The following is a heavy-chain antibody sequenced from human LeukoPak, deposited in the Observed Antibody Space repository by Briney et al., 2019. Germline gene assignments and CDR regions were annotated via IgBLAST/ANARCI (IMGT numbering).Heavy chain of an antibody. V-gene: IGHV3-9*01. CDR3: ARDVENGWSNWFDP. CDR1: GFIFDDHG. CDR2: ISWSSGII. D-gene: IGHD6-19*01. J-gene: IGHJ5*02. Sequence: PGRSLRLSCAASGFIFDDHGMHWVRQAPGKGLEWVSGISWSSGIIGYADSVKGRFTISRDNAKNSLYLQMESLRAEDTAVYYCARDVENGWSNWFDPWGQGTLVTVSS.